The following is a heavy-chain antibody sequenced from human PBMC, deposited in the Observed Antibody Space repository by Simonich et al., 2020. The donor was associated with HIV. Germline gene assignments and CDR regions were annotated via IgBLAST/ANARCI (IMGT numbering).Heavy chain of an antibody. Sequence: QVQLQQWGAGLLKPSETLSLTCAVYGGSFSGYYWSWNRQPQGKGLEWIGEINHSGSTNYNPSLKIRVTISVDTYKKQFSLKLSSVTAADTAVYYCARLTAGGLGEYFQHWGQGTLVTVSS. V-gene: IGHV4-34*01. D-gene: IGHD6-13*01. J-gene: IGHJ1*01. CDR2: INHSGST. CDR1: GGSFSGYY. CDR3: ARLTAGGLGEYFQH.